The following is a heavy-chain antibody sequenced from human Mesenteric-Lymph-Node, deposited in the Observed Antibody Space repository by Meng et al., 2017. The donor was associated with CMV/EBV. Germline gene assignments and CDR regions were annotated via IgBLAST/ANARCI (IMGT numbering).Heavy chain of an antibody. Sequence: GESLKISCAASGFTFSSYSMNWVRQAPGKGLEWVSYISSSSTIYYADSVKGRFTISRDNAKNSLYLQMNSLRAEDTAVYYCARDTSYYDSSGYPYWGQGTLVTVSS. CDR2: ISSSSTI. D-gene: IGHD3-22*01. V-gene: IGHV3-48*04. J-gene: IGHJ4*02. CDR3: ARDTSYYDSSGYPY. CDR1: GFTFSSYS.